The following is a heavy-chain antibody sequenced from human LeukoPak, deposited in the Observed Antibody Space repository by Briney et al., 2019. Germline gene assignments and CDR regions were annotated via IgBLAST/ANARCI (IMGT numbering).Heavy chain of an antibody. D-gene: IGHD3-22*01. CDR1: GGSFSGYY. Sequence: AETLSLTCAVYGGSFSGYYWSWIRQPPGKGLEWIGEINHSGSTNYNPSLKSRVTISVDTSKNQFSLKLSSVTAADTAVYYCGLPYDSSGRTFGYWGQGTLVTVSS. V-gene: IGHV4-34*01. CDR3: GLPYDSSGRTFGY. CDR2: INHSGST. J-gene: IGHJ4*02.